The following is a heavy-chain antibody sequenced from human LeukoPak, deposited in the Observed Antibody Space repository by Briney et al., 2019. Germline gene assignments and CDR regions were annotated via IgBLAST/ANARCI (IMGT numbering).Heavy chain of an antibody. V-gene: IGHV1-2*02. Sequence: ASVKVSCKASGYTFTGYYMHWVRQAPGQGLEWMGWINPNSGVTHNVQKFQGRVTVTRDTSISPHYMDLSKLKPDDTAIYYCARKGEIYGDYDYWGQGTLVTVSS. CDR2: INPNSGVT. J-gene: IGHJ4*02. CDR3: ARKGEIYGDYDY. D-gene: IGHD4-17*01. CDR1: GYTFTGYY.